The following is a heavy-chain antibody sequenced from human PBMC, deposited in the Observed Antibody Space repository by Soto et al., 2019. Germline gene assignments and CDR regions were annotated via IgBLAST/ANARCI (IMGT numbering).Heavy chain of an antibody. Sequence: ASVKVSCKTSGYTFTSYGTSWVRQVPGQGLEWMGWISAYSGNINYAQKFQDRVTMTTDTSTSTAYMELRSLRSDDTAVYYCARDCSGATGSFNYWGQGTLVTVSS. CDR2: ISAYSGNI. J-gene: IGHJ4*02. V-gene: IGHV1-18*01. CDR1: GYTFTSYG. CDR3: ARDCSGATGSFNY. D-gene: IGHD2-15*01.